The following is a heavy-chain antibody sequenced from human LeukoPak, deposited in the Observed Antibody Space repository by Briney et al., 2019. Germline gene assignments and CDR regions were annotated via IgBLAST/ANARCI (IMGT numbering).Heavy chain of an antibody. Sequence: SVKVSCKASGGTFSSYAISWVRQAPGQGLEWMGRIIPIFGTANYAQKFQGRVTNTTDESTSTAHMELSSLRSEDTAVYYCARDPLYCSGGSCHNWFDPWGQGTLVTVSS. CDR2: IIPIFGTA. CDR3: ARDPLYCSGGSCHNWFDP. CDR1: GGTFSSYA. V-gene: IGHV1-69*05. D-gene: IGHD2-15*01. J-gene: IGHJ5*02.